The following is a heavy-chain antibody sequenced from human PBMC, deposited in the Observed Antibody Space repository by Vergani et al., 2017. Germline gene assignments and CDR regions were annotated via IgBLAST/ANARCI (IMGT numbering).Heavy chain of an antibody. CDR3: AKEGNDGDYYFDY. Sequence: EVQLLESGGGLVQPGGSLRLSCAASGFTFSSYAMSWVRQAPGKGLEWVSAISGSGGSTYYADSVKGRFTISRDNSKNTLYLPMNSLRAEETAVYYCAKEGNDGDYYFDYWGQGTLVTVSS. CDR1: GFTFSSYA. CDR2: ISGSGGST. J-gene: IGHJ4*02. D-gene: IGHD4-17*01. V-gene: IGHV3-23*01.